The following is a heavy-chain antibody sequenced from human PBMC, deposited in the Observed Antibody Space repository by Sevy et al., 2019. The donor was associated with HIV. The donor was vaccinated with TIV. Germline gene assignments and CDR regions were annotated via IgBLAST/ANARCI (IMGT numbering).Heavy chain of an antibody. CDR1: GGTFSSYA. CDR2: IIPIFGTA. J-gene: IGHJ6*02. CDR3: ARTYYDFSSGYYNYYYYGMDV. Sequence: ASVKVSCKASGGTFSSYAISWVRQAPGQWLEWMGGIIPIFGTANYAQKFQGRVTITADESTSTAYMELSSLRSEDTAVYYCARTYYDFSSGYYNYYYYGMDVWGQGTTVTVSS. D-gene: IGHD3-3*01. V-gene: IGHV1-69*13.